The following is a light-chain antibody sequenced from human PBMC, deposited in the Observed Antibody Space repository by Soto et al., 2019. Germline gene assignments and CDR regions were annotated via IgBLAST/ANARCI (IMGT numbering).Light chain of an antibody. CDR3: QQYNAYSKT. CDR1: QPISDY. Sequence: IQMTQSPCALSASVGDRVTITCRTSQPISDYLNWYQQKPGKAPSLLIYTASSLQTGVPSRFSGSGSGTEFTLTISSLQPDDFATYYCQQYNAYSKTFGLGTKVDIK. J-gene: IGKJ1*01. CDR2: TAS. V-gene: IGKV1-16*01.